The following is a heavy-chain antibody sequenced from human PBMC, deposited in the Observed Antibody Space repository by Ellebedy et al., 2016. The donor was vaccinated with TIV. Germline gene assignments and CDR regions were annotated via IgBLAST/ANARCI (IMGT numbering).Heavy chain of an antibody. D-gene: IGHD4-17*01. CDR1: GFSFRSYW. V-gene: IGHV3-7*01. Sequence: GESLKISCGSSGFSFRSYWMTWVRQAPGKGLEWVANINQDATKTFYVDSVEGRFTISRDNAKNSLFLQSNSLRAEETAVYYCATDGSYGDYLSPAHASVMWGQGTLVAVSS. J-gene: IGHJ3*02. CDR3: ATDGSYGDYLSPAHASVM. CDR2: INQDATKT.